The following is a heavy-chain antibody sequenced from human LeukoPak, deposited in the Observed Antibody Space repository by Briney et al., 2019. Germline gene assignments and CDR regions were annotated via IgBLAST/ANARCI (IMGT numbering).Heavy chain of an antibody. CDR2: IRYDGNNK. CDR1: GFTFSSSD. D-gene: IGHD3-16*01. Sequence: PGGSLRLSCAASGFTFSSSDMHWVRQAPGKGLEWVAFIRYDGNNKYYADSVKGRLTITRDNSKHTLYLQMNSLRAADTAVYYCAKGYRNHLLILLDSWGQGTLVTVSS. V-gene: IGHV3-30*02. CDR3: AKGYRNHLLILLDS. J-gene: IGHJ5*01.